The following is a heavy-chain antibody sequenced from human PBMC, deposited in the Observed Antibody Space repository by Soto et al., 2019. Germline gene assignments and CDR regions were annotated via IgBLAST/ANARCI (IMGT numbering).Heavy chain of an antibody. D-gene: IGHD3-3*01. V-gene: IGHV4-59*01. Sequence: SETLSLTCTVSGGSISSYYWSWIRQPPGKGLEWIGYIYYSGSTNYNPSLKSRVTTSVDTSKNQFSLKLSSVTAADTAVYYCARVPYYDFWSGEYYGMDVWGQGTTVTVSS. CDR1: GGSISSYY. CDR2: IYYSGST. J-gene: IGHJ6*02. CDR3: ARVPYYDFWSGEYYGMDV.